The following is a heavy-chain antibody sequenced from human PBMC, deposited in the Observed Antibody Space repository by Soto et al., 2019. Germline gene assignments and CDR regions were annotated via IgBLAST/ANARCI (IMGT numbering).Heavy chain of an antibody. CDR1: GGSISSYY. Sequence: QVQLQESGPGLVKPSETLSLTCTVSGGSISSYYWSWIRQPPGKGLEWIGDIYYSGSTNYNPSLKSRVTISVDTSKNQFSLKLSSVTAADTAVYYCARAINGGYYYYYYMDVWGKGTTVTVSS. D-gene: IGHD2-21*01. CDR2: IYYSGST. J-gene: IGHJ6*03. CDR3: ARAINGGYYYYYYMDV. V-gene: IGHV4-59*08.